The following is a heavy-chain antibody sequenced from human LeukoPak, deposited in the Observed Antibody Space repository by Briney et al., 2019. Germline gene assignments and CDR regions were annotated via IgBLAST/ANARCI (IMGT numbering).Heavy chain of an antibody. CDR1: GYTLTELS. Sequence: ASVKVSCKVSGYTLTELSMHWVRQAPGKGLEWMGGFDPEDGETIYAQKFQGRVTMTRDTSTSTVYMELSSLRSEDTAVYYCARDNGGNSGWFDPWGQGTLVTVSS. V-gene: IGHV1-24*01. J-gene: IGHJ5*02. CDR3: ARDNGGNSGWFDP. CDR2: FDPEDGET. D-gene: IGHD4-23*01.